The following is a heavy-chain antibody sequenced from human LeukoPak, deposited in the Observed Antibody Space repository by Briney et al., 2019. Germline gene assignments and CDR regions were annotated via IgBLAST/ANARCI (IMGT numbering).Heavy chain of an antibody. D-gene: IGHD3-10*01. V-gene: IGHV4-31*03. CDR3: ARDLVLWFGELPI. CDR2: IYYSGST. CDR1: GGSISSGGYY. J-gene: IGHJ4*02. Sequence: SETLSLTCTVSGGSISSGGYYWSWIRQHPGKGLEWIGYIYYSGSTYYNPSLKSRVTLSVDTSKNQFSLKLSSVTAADTAVYYCARDLVLWFGELPIWGQGTLVTVSS.